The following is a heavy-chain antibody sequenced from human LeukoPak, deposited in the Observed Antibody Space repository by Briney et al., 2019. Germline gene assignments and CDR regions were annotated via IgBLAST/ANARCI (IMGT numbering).Heavy chain of an antibody. V-gene: IGHV1-69*04. CDR3: ARDRMAVAGIFDY. Sequence: PLASVKVSCKASGGTSSSYAISWVREAPRGGLECMGRVIPILGIANYAQKCQGRVTITADKSTSTAYMELSSLTPEDTAVYYCARDRMAVAGIFDYWGQGTLVTVSS. CDR1: GGTSSSYA. D-gene: IGHD6-19*01. CDR2: VIPILGIA. J-gene: IGHJ4*02.